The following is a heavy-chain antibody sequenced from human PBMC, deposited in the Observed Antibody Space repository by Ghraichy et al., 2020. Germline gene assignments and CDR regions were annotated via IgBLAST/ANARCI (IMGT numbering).Heavy chain of an antibody. CDR2: ISTSNGNT. CDR1: GYVFSTHD. J-gene: IGHJ4*02. V-gene: IGHV1-18*01. CDR3: ARNTTGATDF. Sequence: ASVKVSCKTSGYVFSTHDINWVRQAPGQGLEWMGWISTSNGNTKYAQKFHGRVTMSTDSSTTTSHLEVRSLTSDDTAIYFCARNTTGATDFRGQGTLVTVSS. D-gene: IGHD1-1*01.